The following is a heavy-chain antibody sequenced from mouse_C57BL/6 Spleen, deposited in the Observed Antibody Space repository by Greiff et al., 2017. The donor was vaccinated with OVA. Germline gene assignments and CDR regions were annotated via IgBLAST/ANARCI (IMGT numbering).Heavy chain of an antibody. Sequence: DVQLVESGGDLVKPGGSLKLSCAASGFTFSSYGMSWVRQTPDKRLEWVATISSGGSYTYYPDSVKGRFTISRDNAKNTLYLQMSSLKSEDTAMYYCARHGRDYGSSPDYFDYWGQGTTLTVSS. CDR3: ARHGRDYGSSPDYFDY. D-gene: IGHD1-1*01. J-gene: IGHJ2*01. CDR1: GFTFSSYG. V-gene: IGHV5-6*01. CDR2: ISSGGSYT.